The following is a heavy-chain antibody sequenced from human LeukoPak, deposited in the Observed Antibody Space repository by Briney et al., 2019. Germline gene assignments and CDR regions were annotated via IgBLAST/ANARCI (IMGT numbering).Heavy chain of an antibody. D-gene: IGHD1-26*01. Sequence: SETLSLTCTVSGASISDYYWSWIRQPPGKGLEWIGDIYNSGTTNYNPSLKSRVTISLDTSNNQFSLRLSSVTAADSAAYYCARRIGAVGFFDLWGRGTLVTVSS. J-gene: IGHJ2*01. CDR2: IYNSGTT. V-gene: IGHV4-59*08. CDR3: ARRIGAVGFFDL. CDR1: GASISDYY.